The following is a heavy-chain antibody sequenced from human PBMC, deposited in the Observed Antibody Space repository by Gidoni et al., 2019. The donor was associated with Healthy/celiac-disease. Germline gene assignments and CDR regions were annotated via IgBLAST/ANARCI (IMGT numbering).Heavy chain of an antibody. CDR1: GFTFSNAW. CDR3: TTDPLHYYYYGMDV. V-gene: IGHV3-15*01. Sequence: EVQLVESGGGLVKPGGSLRLSCAASGFTFSNAWMSWVRQAPGKGLEWVGRIKSKTDGGTTDYAAPMKGRFTISRDDSKNTLYLQMNSLKTENTAVYYCTTDPLHYYYYGMDVWSQGTTVTVSS. J-gene: IGHJ6*02. CDR2: IKSKTDGGTT.